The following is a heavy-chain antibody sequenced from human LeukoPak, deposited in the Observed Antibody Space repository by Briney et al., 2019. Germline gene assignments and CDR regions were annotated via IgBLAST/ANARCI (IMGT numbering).Heavy chain of an antibody. J-gene: IGHJ4*02. Sequence: GGSLRLSCAASGFTFSSYWMSWVRQAPGKGLEWVANIKQDGSEKYYVDSVKGRFTISRDNAKNSLYLQMDSLTAEDTAVYYCARAYGGNSGGFDYWGQGTLVTVSS. CDR3: ARAYGGNSGGFDY. CDR1: GFTFSSYW. V-gene: IGHV3-7*01. CDR2: IKQDGSEK. D-gene: IGHD4-23*01.